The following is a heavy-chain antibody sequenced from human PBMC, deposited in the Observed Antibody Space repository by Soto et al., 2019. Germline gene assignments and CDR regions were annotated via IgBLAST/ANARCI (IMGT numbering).Heavy chain of an antibody. CDR1: GFTFSNAW. D-gene: IGHD3-22*01. CDR2: IKSKTDGGTT. Sequence: GGSLRLSCAASGFTFSNAWMSWVRQAAGKGLEWVGRIKSKTDGGTTDYAAPVKGRFTISRDDSKNTLYLQMNSLKTEDTAVYYCTTEYDSSGYYYNKFDYWGQGTLVTVSS. J-gene: IGHJ4*02. CDR3: TTEYDSSGYYYNKFDY. V-gene: IGHV3-15*01.